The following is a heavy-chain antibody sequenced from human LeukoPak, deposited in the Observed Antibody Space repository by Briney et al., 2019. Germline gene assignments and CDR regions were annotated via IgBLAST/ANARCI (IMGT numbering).Heavy chain of an antibody. V-gene: IGHV3-66*01. CDR2: IYSGGST. D-gene: IGHD6-13*01. Sequence: AGDSLRLSCAASGFTVSSNYMSWVAQAPGKGLEWVSVIYSGGSTYYADSVKGRFTISRDNSKNTLYLQMNSLRAEDTAVYYCARVAVVFGAGTEYFQHWGQGTLVTVSS. CDR3: ARVAVVFGAGTEYFQH. J-gene: IGHJ1*01. CDR1: GFTVSSNY.